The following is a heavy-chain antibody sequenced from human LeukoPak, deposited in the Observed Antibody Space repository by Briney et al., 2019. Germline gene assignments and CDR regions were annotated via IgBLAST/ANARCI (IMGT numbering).Heavy chain of an antibody. V-gene: IGHV3-23*01. CDR2: ISGSGGST. CDR1: GFTFGSYA. Sequence: AGGSLRLSCAASGFTFGSYAMSWVRQAPGKGLEWVSAISGSGGSTYYADSVKGRFTISRDNSKNTLYLQMNSLRAEDTAVYYCAKALLGYYDILTGCCPFDYWGQGTLVTVSS. CDR3: AKALLGYYDILTGCCPFDY. D-gene: IGHD3-9*01. J-gene: IGHJ4*02.